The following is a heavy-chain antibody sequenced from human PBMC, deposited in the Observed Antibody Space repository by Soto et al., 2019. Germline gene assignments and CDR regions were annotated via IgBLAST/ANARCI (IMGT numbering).Heavy chain of an antibody. D-gene: IGHD3-22*01. Sequence: SETLSLTCSVSGGSISSGGYYWSWIRQHPGKGLEWIGYIYYIGSTYYNPSLKSRVTISVDTSKNQFSLKLSSVTAADTAVYYCARDLGGYKGYFDYWGQGTLVTVSS. CDR1: GGSISSGGYY. CDR3: ARDLGGYKGYFDY. V-gene: IGHV4-31*03. CDR2: IYYIGST. J-gene: IGHJ4*02.